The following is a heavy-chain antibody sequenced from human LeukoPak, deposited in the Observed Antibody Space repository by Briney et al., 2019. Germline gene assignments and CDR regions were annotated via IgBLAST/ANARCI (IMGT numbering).Heavy chain of an antibody. V-gene: IGHV3-23*01. D-gene: IGHD1-26*01. CDR2: ISGSGGSI. Sequence: PGGSLRLSCAASRFTFSSYAMNWVRQAPGKGPEWVSAISGSGGSIYCTDSVKGRFTISRDNSKNTLFLQMNSLRAEDTAVYYCAKVWGSYSTGYFDYWGQGTLVTVSS. CDR1: RFTFSSYA. CDR3: AKVWGSYSTGYFDY. J-gene: IGHJ4*02.